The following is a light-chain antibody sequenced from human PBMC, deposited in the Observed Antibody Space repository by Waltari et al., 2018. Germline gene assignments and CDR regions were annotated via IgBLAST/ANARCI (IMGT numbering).Light chain of an antibody. CDR3: QQSFTTPQNT. J-gene: IGKJ2*01. CDR1: QSISIY. Sequence: DIQMTQYPSSLSASVGDRVTITCRASQSISIYVNWYQQKPGKAPNLLIYAASSLQSGVPSRFSGSGSGTDFSLTISSLQPGDFATYYCQQSFTTPQNTFGQGTRLEIK. V-gene: IGKV1-39*01. CDR2: AAS.